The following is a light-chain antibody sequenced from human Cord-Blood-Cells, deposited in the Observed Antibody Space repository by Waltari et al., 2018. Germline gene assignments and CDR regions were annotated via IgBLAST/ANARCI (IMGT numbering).Light chain of an antibody. J-gene: IGLJ1*01. CDR2: GNS. Sequence: QSVLTQPLSVSGAPGQRVTISCTGSSSNIGAGYDVHWYQQLPGTAPKLLIYGNSNRPSGVPDRFSGSNSGTSASLAITGLQAEDEADYYCQSYDSSLSGYVFGTGTKVTVL. CDR3: QSYDSSLSGYV. CDR1: SSNIGAGYD. V-gene: IGLV1-40*01.